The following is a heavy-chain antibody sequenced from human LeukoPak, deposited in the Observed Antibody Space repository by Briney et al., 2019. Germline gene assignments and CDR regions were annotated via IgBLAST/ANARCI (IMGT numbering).Heavy chain of an antibody. V-gene: IGHV3-74*01. CDR2: INEDGSTT. CDR1: GFPFSSYW. Sequence: PGGSLRLSCVASGFPFSSYWMHWVRQAPGKGLVWVSRINEDGSTTYYADSVKGRFTISRDNSKNTLYLQMNSLRAEDTAVYYCANYLYSDLFDYWGQGTRVTVSS. D-gene: IGHD2-21*01. J-gene: IGHJ4*02. CDR3: ANYLYSDLFDY.